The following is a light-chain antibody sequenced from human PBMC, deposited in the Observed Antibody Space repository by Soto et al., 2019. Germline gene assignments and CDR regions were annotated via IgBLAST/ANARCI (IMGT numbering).Light chain of an antibody. CDR3: QQSYGTPIT. CDR1: QSISRY. Sequence: DVQMTQYPSSLSASVGDRVTITCRASQSISRYLNWYQQKPGKAPNLLIYVASSLQSEVPSRFSGSGSGTDFTLTITSLQPEDFATYYCQQSYGTPITFGQGTRLEIK. CDR2: VAS. V-gene: IGKV1-39*01. J-gene: IGKJ5*01.